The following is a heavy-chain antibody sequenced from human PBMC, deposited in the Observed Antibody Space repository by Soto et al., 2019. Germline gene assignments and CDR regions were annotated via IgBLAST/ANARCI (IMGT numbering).Heavy chain of an antibody. CDR1: GYTFTSYY. J-gene: IGHJ4*02. D-gene: IGHD6-13*01. CDR3: AREEYSSSWGSGWHYFDY. V-gene: IGHV1-46*01. Sequence: SVKVSCKASGYTFTSYYMHWVRQAPGQGLEWMGIINPSGGSTSYAQKFQGRVTMTRDTSTSTVYMELSSLRSEDTALYYCAREEYSSSWGSGWHYFDYWGQGTLVTVSS. CDR2: INPSGGST.